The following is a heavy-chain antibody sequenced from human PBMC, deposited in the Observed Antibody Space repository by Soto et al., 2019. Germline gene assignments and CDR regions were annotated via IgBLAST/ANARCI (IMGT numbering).Heavy chain of an antibody. Sequence: GGSLRLSCAASGFIFSNYGMHWVRQAPGKGLEWLAAISYDGNDKYYTDSVKGRFTFSRDNSKNTLFLQMDSLREEDTALYYCAKGGVYSRSFAMDVWGQGTTVTVSS. V-gene: IGHV3-30*18. CDR2: ISYDGNDK. CDR1: GFIFSNYG. D-gene: IGHD3-10*01. J-gene: IGHJ6*02. CDR3: AKGGVYSRSFAMDV.